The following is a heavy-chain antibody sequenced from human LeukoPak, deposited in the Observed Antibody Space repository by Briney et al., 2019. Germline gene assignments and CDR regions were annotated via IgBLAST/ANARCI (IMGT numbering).Heavy chain of an antibody. CDR3: ARDRSSNEYYFDY. V-gene: IGHV3-30-3*01. CDR1: GFTFSSYA. D-gene: IGHD2-2*01. Sequence: PGGSLRLSCAASGFTFSSYAMHWVRRAPGKGLEWVAVISYDGSNKYYADSVKGRFTISRDNSMNTLYLQMNSLRAEDTAVYYCARDRSSNEYYFDYWGQGTLVTVSS. CDR2: ISYDGSNK. J-gene: IGHJ4*02.